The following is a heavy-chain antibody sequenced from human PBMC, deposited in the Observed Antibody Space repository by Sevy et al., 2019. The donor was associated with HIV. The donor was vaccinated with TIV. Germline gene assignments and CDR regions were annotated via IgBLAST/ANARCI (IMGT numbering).Heavy chain of an antibody. Sequence: GGSLRLSCAASGFTFSSYSMNWVRQAPGKGLEWVSSISSSSSYIYYADSVKGRFTISRDNAKNSLYLQMNSLRAEDTAVYYWARGGGDPPIYYYMDVWGKGTTVTVSS. CDR2: ISSSSSYI. J-gene: IGHJ6*03. CDR3: ARGGGDPPIYYYMDV. V-gene: IGHV3-21*01. CDR1: GFTFSSYS. D-gene: IGHD3-16*01.